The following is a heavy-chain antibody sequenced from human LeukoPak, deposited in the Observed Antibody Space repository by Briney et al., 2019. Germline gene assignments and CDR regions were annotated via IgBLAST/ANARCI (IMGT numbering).Heavy chain of an antibody. CDR1: GGSISSSTYS. CDR2: IHYIGNT. Sequence: SETLSLTCTVSGGSISSSTYSWGWIRQPPGKGLEWIGSIHYIGNTYYNPSLKSRVTISVDTSKNHFSLKLSSVTAADTAVYYCARQWKDFDYWGQGTLVTVSS. CDR3: ARQWKDFDY. D-gene: IGHD1-1*01. V-gene: IGHV4-39*01. J-gene: IGHJ4*02.